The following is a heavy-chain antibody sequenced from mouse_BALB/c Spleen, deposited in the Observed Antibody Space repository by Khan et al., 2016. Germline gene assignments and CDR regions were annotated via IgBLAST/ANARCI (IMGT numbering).Heavy chain of an antibody. CDR1: GYTFISYV. J-gene: IGHJ1*01. Sequence: VQLQQSGPELVKPGASVKMSCKASGYTFISYVMHWVKQKPGQGLEWIGYITPYNDGTKYNEKLKGKATLTSDKSSSTAYMELSSLTSEDSAVYYCARKNYYVSSFYWYFDVWGAGTRVTVSS. CDR3: ARKNYYVSSFYWYFDV. D-gene: IGHD1-1*01. V-gene: IGHV1S136*01. CDR2: ITPYNDGT.